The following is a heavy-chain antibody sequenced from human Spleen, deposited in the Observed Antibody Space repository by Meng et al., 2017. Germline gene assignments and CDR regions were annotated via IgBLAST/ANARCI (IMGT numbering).Heavy chain of an antibody. CDR3: ARGPTTMAHDFDY. CDR2: INHSGST. CDR1: GGSFSGCY. D-gene: IGHD4-11*01. V-gene: IGHV4-34*01. J-gene: IGHJ4*02. Sequence: QGQLQQWGAGLLKPSETLSLTCAVYGGSFSGCYWSWIRQPPGKGLEWIGEINHSGSTNYNPSLESRATISVDTSQNNLSLKLSSVTAADSAVYYCARGPTTMAHDFDYWGQGTLVTVFS.